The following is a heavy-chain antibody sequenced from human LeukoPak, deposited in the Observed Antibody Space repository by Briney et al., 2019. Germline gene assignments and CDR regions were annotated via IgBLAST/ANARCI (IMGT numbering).Heavy chain of an antibody. V-gene: IGHV1-18*01. CDR1: GYTFTSYG. Sequence: ASVKVSCKASGYTFTSYGISWVRQAPGQGLEWMGWISAYNGNTNYAQKFQGRVTMTRDTSISTAYMELSRLRSDDTAVYYCASTAEEVYGDLDYWGQGTLVTVSS. D-gene: IGHD4-17*01. CDR3: ASTAEEVYGDLDY. J-gene: IGHJ4*02. CDR2: ISAYNGNT.